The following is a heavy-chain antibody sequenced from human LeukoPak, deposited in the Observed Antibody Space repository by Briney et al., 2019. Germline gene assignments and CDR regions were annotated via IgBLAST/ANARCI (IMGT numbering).Heavy chain of an antibody. CDR1: GGTFRSYT. CDR2: IIPILGIA. V-gene: IGHV1-69*04. Sequence: SVKVSCKASGGTFRSYTISWVRQAPGQGLEWMGRIIPILGIANYAQKFQGRVTITADKSTSTAYMELSSLRSEDTAVYYCARDRSGYAFDIWGQGTMVTVSS. D-gene: IGHD6-19*01. J-gene: IGHJ3*02. CDR3: ARDRSGYAFDI.